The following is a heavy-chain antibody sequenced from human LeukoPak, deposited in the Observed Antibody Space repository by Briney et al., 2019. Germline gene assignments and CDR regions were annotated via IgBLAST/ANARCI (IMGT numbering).Heavy chain of an antibody. D-gene: IGHD2-15*01. CDR2: IYYSGST. CDR3: ARGKSSDVAGNWFDP. J-gene: IGHJ5*02. CDR1: GGSISSGGYY. V-gene: IGHV4-31*03. Sequence: SETLSLTCTVSGGSISSGGYYWSWIRQHPGKGLEWIGYIYYSGSTYYNPSLKSRVTISVDTSKNQFSLKLSSVTAADTAVYYCARGKSSDVAGNWFDPWGQGILVTVSS.